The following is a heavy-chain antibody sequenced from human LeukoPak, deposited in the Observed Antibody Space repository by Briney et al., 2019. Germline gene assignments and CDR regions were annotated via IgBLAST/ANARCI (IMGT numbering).Heavy chain of an antibody. CDR1: GGSFSGYY. CDR3: ARDGTSYSYGPTDY. V-gene: IGHV4-34*01. Sequence: PSETLSLTCAVYGGSFSGYYWSWIRQPPGKGLEWIGEINHSGSTNYNPSLKSRVTISVDTSKNQFSLKLSSVTAADTAVYYCARDGTSYSYGPTDYWGQGTLVTVSS. J-gene: IGHJ4*02. D-gene: IGHD5-18*01. CDR2: INHSGST.